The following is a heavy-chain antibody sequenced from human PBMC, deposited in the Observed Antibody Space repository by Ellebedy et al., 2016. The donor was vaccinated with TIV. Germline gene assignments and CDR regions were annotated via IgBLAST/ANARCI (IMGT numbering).Heavy chain of an antibody. Sequence: GESLKISCAASRFTFSSYGMHWVRQAPGKGLEWVAGILYDGSKKFYADSVKGRFTISRDNSKDTLYLQMNSLRTADTAVYYCARGRKVVGSSWYDSAFDIWGQGTMVTVSS. CDR1: RFTFSSYG. CDR2: ILYDGSKK. J-gene: IGHJ3*02. CDR3: ARGRKVVGSSWYDSAFDI. V-gene: IGHV3-30*03. D-gene: IGHD6-13*01.